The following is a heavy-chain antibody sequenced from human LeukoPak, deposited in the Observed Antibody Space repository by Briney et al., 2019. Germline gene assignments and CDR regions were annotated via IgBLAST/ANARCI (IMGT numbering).Heavy chain of an antibody. CDR1: GYTFTAYY. D-gene: IGHD6-19*01. Sequence: ASVKVSCKASGYTFTAYYVHWVRQAPGQGLEWMGWINPNSGGTNYAQKFQGRVTMTRDTSISTAYMELSRLRSDDTAVYYCARSSGFKYNIDYWGQGTLVTVSS. CDR2: INPNSGGT. J-gene: IGHJ4*02. V-gene: IGHV1-2*02. CDR3: ARSSGFKYNIDY.